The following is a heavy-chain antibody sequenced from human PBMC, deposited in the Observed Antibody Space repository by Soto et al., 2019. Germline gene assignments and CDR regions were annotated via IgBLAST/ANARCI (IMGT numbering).Heavy chain of an antibody. Sequence: EVQLVESGGGLVQPGGSLRLSCAGSRFTFSNYWMHWVRQAPGKGLEWVSRIDHDGPTDYADSVRGRFTISRDNAENTLYLQMNNLRPEDTAVYYCVRDSHGDYWGQGTLVTVSS. CDR1: RFTFSNYW. V-gene: IGHV3-74*01. J-gene: IGHJ4*02. CDR2: IDHDGPT. CDR3: VRDSHGDY.